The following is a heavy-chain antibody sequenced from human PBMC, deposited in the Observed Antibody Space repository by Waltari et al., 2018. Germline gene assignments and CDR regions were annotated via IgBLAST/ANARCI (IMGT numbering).Heavy chain of an antibody. J-gene: IGHJ6*03. Sequence: QVQLVQSGAEVKKPGSSVKVSCKASGGTFSSYAISWVRQAPGQGLEWMGRIIPIFGTANYAQKFQGRVTITADKSTSTAYMELSSLRSEDTAVYYCARAPVVAATQDYYYMDVWGKGTTVTVSS. CDR2: IIPIFGTA. CDR3: ARAPVVAATQDYYYMDV. V-gene: IGHV1-69*08. CDR1: GGTFSSYA. D-gene: IGHD2-15*01.